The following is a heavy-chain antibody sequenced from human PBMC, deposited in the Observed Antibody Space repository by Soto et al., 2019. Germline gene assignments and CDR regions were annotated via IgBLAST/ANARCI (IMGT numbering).Heavy chain of an antibody. CDR2: ISSSSSYI. V-gene: IGHV3-21*01. CDR1: GFTFSSYS. J-gene: IGHJ5*02. CDR3: ARAYSSSWYYWFDP. Sequence: EVQLVESGGGLVKPGGSLRLSCAASGFTFSSYSMNWVRQAPGKGLEWVSSISSSSSYIYYADSVKGRFTISRDNAKNSLYLQMNSLRAEDTAVYYCARAYSSSWYYWFDPWGQGTLVTVSS. D-gene: IGHD6-13*01.